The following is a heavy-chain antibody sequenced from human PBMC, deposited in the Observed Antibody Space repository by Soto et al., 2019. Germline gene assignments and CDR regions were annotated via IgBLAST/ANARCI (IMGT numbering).Heavy chain of an antibody. D-gene: IGHD2-15*01. Sequence: ASVKVSCKASGYTFTSYAMHWVRQAPGQRLEWMGWINAGSGNTKYSQKFQGRVTITRDTSASTAYMELSSLRSEDTAVYYCARGEYCSGGSCYAVTLIDYWGQGTLVTVSS. CDR2: INAGSGNT. CDR1: GYTFTSYA. V-gene: IGHV1-3*01. J-gene: IGHJ4*02. CDR3: ARGEYCSGGSCYAVTLIDY.